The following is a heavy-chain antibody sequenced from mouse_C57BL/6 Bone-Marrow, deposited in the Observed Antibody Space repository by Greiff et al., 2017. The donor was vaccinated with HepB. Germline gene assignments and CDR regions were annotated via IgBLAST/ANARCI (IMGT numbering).Heavy chain of an antibody. Sequence: EVQLQESGPELVKPGASVKISCKASGYSFTDYNMNWVKQSNGKSLEWIGVINPNYGTTSYNQKFKGKATLTVDQSSSTAYMQLNSLTSEDSAVYYCARKDTAQATLGAMDYWGQGTSVTVSS. V-gene: IGHV1-39*01. CDR3: ARKDTAQATLGAMDY. D-gene: IGHD3-2*02. CDR1: GYSFTDYN. J-gene: IGHJ4*01. CDR2: INPNYGTT.